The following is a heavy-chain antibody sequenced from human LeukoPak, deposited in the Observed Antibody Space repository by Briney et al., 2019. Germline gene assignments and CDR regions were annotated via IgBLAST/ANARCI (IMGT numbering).Heavy chain of an antibody. Sequence: GGSLRLSCAASGFTFSSYDMHWVRQGTGKGLEWVSAIGTAGDTYYPGSVKGRFTISRENAKNSLYLQMNSLRAGDTAVYYCARGGGGIASAAAGTPNWFDPWGQGTLVTVSS. CDR3: ARGGGGIASAAAGTPNWFDP. D-gene: IGHD6-13*01. J-gene: IGHJ5*02. V-gene: IGHV3-13*01. CDR1: GFTFSSYD. CDR2: IGTAGDT.